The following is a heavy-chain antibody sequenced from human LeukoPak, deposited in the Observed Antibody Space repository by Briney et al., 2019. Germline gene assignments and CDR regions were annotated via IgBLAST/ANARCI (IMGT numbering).Heavy chain of an antibody. J-gene: IGHJ6*02. D-gene: IGHD2-15*01. V-gene: IGHV1-58*02. CDR2: IVVGSGNT. CDR3: AAELKHARPLRYCSGGSCYDHGMDV. CDR1: GISFSSSV. Sequence: GASVKVSCKASGISFSSSVIQWVRQARGQRLEWIGWIVVGSGNTNYAQKFQERVTITRDMSTSTAYMELSSLRSEDTAVYYCAAELKHARPLRYCSGGSCYDHGMDVWGQGTTVTVSS.